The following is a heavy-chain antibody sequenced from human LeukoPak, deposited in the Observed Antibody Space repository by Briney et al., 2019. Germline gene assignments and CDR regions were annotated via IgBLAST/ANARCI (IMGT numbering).Heavy chain of an antibody. D-gene: IGHD6-19*01. CDR2: IRSKAYGGTT. V-gene: IGHV3-49*03. J-gene: IGHJ4*02. CDR1: GFPFGDYA. Sequence: PWGSLRLSCTASGFPFGDYAMSWFRQAPGKGVEWVGFIRSKAYGGTTEYAASVKGRFTISRDDSKSIAYLQMNSLKTEDTAVYYCTRPFSSIAVAGTGFDYWGQRTLVTVSS. CDR3: TRPFSSIAVAGTGFDY.